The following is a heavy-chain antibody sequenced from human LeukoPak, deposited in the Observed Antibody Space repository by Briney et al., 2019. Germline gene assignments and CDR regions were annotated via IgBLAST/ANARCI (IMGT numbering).Heavy chain of an antibody. V-gene: IGHV4-4*07. J-gene: IGHJ4*02. D-gene: IGHD3-22*01. CDR2: IYTSGST. CDR3: ARDTPFYDSSGYLFDY. CDR1: GGSISSYY. Sequence: SETLSLTCTVSGGSISSYYWSWIRQPAGKGLEWIGRIYTSGSTNYNPSLKSRVTMSVDTSKNQFFLKLSSVTAADTAVYYCARDTPFYDSSGYLFDYWGQGTLVTVSS.